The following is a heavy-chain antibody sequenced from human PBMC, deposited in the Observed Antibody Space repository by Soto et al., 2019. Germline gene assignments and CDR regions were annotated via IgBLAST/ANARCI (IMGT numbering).Heavy chain of an antibody. Sequence: EVQLVESGGGLVQTGGSLRLSCAASGFTFSTYNMNWVRQAPGKGLEWVSYISGNSGTTYYADSVKGRFTISRDNAKNSLYLQVNSLRDEDTAVYYCARGGDHFDYWGQGTLVTVSS. D-gene: IGHD7-27*01. V-gene: IGHV3-48*02. CDR3: ARGGDHFDY. J-gene: IGHJ4*02. CDR2: ISGNSGTT. CDR1: GFTFSTYN.